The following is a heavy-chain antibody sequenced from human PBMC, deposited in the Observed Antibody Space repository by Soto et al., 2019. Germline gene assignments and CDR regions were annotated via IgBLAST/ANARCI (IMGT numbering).Heavy chain of an antibody. Sequence: GGSLRLSCAASGFTFTNAWMSWVRQAPGKGLEWVAVISYDGSNKYYADSVKGRFTISRDNSKNTLYLQMNSLRAEDTAVYYCAKGDIVVVVAATLEALYGMDVWGQGTTVTVSS. J-gene: IGHJ6*02. V-gene: IGHV3-30*18. CDR3: AKGDIVVVVAATLEALYGMDV. CDR2: ISYDGSNK. D-gene: IGHD2-15*01. CDR1: GFTFTNAW.